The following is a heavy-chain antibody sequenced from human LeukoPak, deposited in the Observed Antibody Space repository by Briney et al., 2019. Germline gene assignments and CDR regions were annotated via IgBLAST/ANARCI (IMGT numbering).Heavy chain of an antibody. CDR1: GGTFSSYA. CDR2: ISAYNGNT. CDR3: ARDIGIWFGELLPH. V-gene: IGHV1-18*01. J-gene: IGHJ4*02. D-gene: IGHD3-10*01. Sequence: ASVKVSCKASGGTFSSYAISWVRQAPGQGLEWMGWISAYNGNTNYAQKLQGRVTMTTDTSTSTAYMELRSLRSDDTAVYYCARDIGIWFGELLPHWGQGTLVTVSS.